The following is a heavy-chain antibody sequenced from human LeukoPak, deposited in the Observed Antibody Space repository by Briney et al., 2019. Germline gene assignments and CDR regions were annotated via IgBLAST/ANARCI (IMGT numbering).Heavy chain of an antibody. CDR3: ARGSYYGSGVR. J-gene: IGHJ4*02. Sequence: SETLSLTCAVYGGSFSGYYWSWIRQPPGKGLEWIGEINHSGSTNYNPSLKSRVTISVDTSKNQFSLKLSSVTAADTAVYCCARGSYYGSGVRWGQGTLVTVSS. D-gene: IGHD3-10*01. V-gene: IGHV4-34*01. CDR1: GGSFSGYY. CDR2: INHSGST.